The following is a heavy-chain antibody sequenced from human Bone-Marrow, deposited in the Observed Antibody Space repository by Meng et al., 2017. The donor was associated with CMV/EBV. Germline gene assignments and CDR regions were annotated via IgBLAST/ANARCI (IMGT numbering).Heavy chain of an antibody. Sequence: GESLKISCAASGFTFSSYWMRWVRQAPGKGLEWVANIKQDGSEKYYVDSVKGRFTISRDNAKNSLYLQMNSLRAEDTAVYYCAREGTGDAFDIWGQGTMVTVSS. J-gene: IGHJ3*02. CDR1: GFTFSSYW. CDR2: IKQDGSEK. V-gene: IGHV3-7*01. CDR3: AREGTGDAFDI.